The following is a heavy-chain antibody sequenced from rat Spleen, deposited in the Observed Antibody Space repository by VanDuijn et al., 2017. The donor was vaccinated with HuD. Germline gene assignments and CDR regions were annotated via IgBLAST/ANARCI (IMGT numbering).Heavy chain of an antibody. D-gene: IGHD1-2*01. Sequence: EVQLVESGGGLVQPGRSLKLSCAASGFTFSDYNMAWVRQAPKKGLEWVATISTSGSNTFYPDSVNGRFTISRDNAKSSLYLQMSSLKSEDTATYYCASSYSSYIFDYWGQGVMVTVSS. CDR2: ISTSGSNT. CDR3: ASSYSSYIFDY. CDR1: GFTFSDYN. J-gene: IGHJ2*01. V-gene: IGHV5-7*01.